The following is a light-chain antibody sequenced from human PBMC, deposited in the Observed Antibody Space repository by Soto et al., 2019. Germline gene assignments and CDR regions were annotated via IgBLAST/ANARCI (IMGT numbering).Light chain of an antibody. CDR3: QQYGSSPLT. CDR1: QSVRSNY. V-gene: IGKV3-20*01. CDR2: DAS. Sequence: EIVLTQSPHTLSLSPGERATLSCRASQSVRSNYLAWYQQNPGQAPRFLIYDASSRATGIPDRFSGSWSGTDFTLTISRLEPEYFAVYYLQQYGSSPLTFVGGTKVEIK. J-gene: IGKJ4*01.